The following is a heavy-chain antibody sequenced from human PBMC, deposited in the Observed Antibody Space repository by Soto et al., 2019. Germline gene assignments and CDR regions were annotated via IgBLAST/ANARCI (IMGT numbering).Heavy chain of an antibody. CDR3: ARAGDYCSGGSRHSAYYYYGMDV. CDR1: GFTFSDHY. V-gene: IGHV3-72*01. D-gene: IGHD2-15*01. J-gene: IGHJ6*02. CDR2: TRNKANSYTT. Sequence: EVQLVESGGGLVQPGGSLRLSCAASGFTFSDHYMDWVRQAPGKGLEWVGRTRNKANSYTTEYAASVKGRFTISRDDLKHSLYLQMNSLKTEDTAVYYCARAGDYCSGGSRHSAYYYYGMDVWGQGTTVTVSS.